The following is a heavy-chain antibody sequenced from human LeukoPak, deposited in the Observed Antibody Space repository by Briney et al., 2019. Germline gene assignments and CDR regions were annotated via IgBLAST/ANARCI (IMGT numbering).Heavy chain of an antibody. CDR3: ARDHQQLGDAFDI. CDR2: IYHSGST. V-gene: IGHV4-30-2*01. Sequence: PSETLSLTCNVSGGSISDRNYYWSWIRQPPGKGLEWIGYIYHSGSTYYNPSLKSRVTISVDRSKNQFSLKLSSVTAADTAVYYCARDHQQLGDAFDIWGQGTMVTVSS. CDR1: GGSISDRNYY. D-gene: IGHD6-6*01. J-gene: IGHJ3*02.